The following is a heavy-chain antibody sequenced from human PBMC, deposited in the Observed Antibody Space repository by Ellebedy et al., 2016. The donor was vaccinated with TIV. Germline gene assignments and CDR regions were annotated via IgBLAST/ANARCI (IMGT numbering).Heavy chain of an antibody. D-gene: IGHD3-3*01. Sequence: SETLSLTCAVYGGSFSGYYWSWIRQPPGKGLEWIGEINHSGSTNYNPSLKSRVTISVDTSKNQFSLKLSSVTAADTAVYYCARAAGFLEWLLKAFDIWGQGTMVTVSS. J-gene: IGHJ3*02. CDR3: ARAAGFLEWLLKAFDI. V-gene: IGHV4-34*01. CDR1: GGSFSGYY. CDR2: INHSGST.